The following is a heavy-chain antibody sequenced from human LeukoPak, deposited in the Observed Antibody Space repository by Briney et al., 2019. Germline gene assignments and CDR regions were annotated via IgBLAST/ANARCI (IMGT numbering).Heavy chain of an antibody. V-gene: IGHV3-30*18. CDR1: GFTFSSYG. CDR2: ISYDAKSN. CDR3: AKFDPYSSSSIGVDY. J-gene: IGHJ4*02. Sequence: GGSLRLSCVTSGFTFSSYGMHWVRQVPGKGLEWVAVISYDAKSNYHVDSVKGRFTLSRDNSKNTLYLQMNSLEAEDTAIYYCAKFDPYSSSSIGVDYWGQGTLVTVSS. D-gene: IGHD6-6*01.